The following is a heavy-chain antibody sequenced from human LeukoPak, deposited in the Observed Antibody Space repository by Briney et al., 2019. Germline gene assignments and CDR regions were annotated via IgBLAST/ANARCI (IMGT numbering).Heavy chain of an antibody. Sequence: GGSLRLSCEASGFALSTTWMSWVRQPPGRGLEWVAYIRQDGSPRYYRDSVSGRFTISRDKAKNSLSQQMNSLRVEDTALYYCARDRDCGYDGCYPHFDYWGQGVQVTVS. J-gene: IGHJ4*02. CDR1: GFALSTTW. CDR3: ARDRDCGYDGCYPHFDY. CDR2: IRQDGSPR. D-gene: IGHD2-21*01. V-gene: IGHV3-7*01.